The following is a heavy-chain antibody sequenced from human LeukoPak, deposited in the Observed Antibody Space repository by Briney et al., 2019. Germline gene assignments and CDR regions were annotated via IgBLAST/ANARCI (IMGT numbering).Heavy chain of an antibody. J-gene: IGHJ4*02. CDR2: IYYSGST. CDR3: ARDSGSNFDY. D-gene: IGHD2-15*01. CDR1: GGSISGYY. Sequence: SETLSLTCTVSGGSISGYYWNWIRQPPGKGLEWIGYIYYSGSTNYNPSLKSRVTMSLDTSKNQFSLELSSVTAADTAVYHCARDSGSNFDYWGQGTLVTVSS. V-gene: IGHV4-59*01.